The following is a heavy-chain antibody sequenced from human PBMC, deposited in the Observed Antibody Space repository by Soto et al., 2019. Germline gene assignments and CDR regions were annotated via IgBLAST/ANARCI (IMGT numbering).Heavy chain of an antibody. J-gene: IGHJ4*02. V-gene: IGHV3-30-3*01. CDR3: ARDPVAYCGGDCRTFDY. D-gene: IGHD2-21*02. CDR2: ISYDGSNK. CDR1: GFTFSSYA. Sequence: QVQLVESGGGVVQPGRSLRLSCAASGFTFSSYAMHWVRQAPGKGLEWVAVISYDGSNKYYADSVKGRFTISRDNSKNPRYLQMNSLRAEDTAVYYCARDPVAYCGGDCRTFDYWGQGTLVTVSS.